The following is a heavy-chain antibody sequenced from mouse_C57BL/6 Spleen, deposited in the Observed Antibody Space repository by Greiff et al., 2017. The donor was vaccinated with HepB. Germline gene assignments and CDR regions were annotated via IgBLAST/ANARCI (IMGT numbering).Heavy chain of an antibody. J-gene: IGHJ2*01. Sequence: QVQLKQPGAELVMPGASVKLSCKASGYTFTSYWMHWVKQRPGQGLEWIGEIDPSDSYTNYNQKFKGKSTLTVDKSSSTAYMQLSSLTSEDSAVYYCARFTTVVAPSFDYWGQGTTLTVSS. D-gene: IGHD1-1*01. CDR1: GYTFTSYW. CDR3: ARFTTVVAPSFDY. CDR2: IDPSDSYT. V-gene: IGHV1-69*01.